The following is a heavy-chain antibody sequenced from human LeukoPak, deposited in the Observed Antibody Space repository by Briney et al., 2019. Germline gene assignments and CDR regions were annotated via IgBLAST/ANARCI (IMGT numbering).Heavy chain of an antibody. CDR1: GYTFTCYY. D-gene: IGHD2-2*01. V-gene: IGHV1-2*02. Sequence: ASVKVSCKASGYTFTCYYMHWVRQAPGQGLEWMGWINPNSGGTNYAQKFQGRVSMTRDTSISTAYMELSRLRSDDTAVYYCARADCSSTSCYVFDYWGQGTLVTVSS. J-gene: IGHJ4*02. CDR2: INPNSGGT. CDR3: ARADCSSTSCYVFDY.